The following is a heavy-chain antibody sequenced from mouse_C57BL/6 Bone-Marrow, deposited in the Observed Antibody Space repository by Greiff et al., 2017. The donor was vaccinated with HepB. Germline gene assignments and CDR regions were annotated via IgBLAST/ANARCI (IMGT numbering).Heavy chain of an antibody. CDR3: AGVLLWYFDV. D-gene: IGHD2-14*01. J-gene: IGHJ1*03. Sequence: QGQRQKPRAELVNPGASLKMYCKESAYNLTSYWITWVKQRAGQGLEWIGDIYPGSGSTNYNEKFKSKAKLTVDTSSSTAYMQLSSLTSEDSAVYYCAGVLLWYFDVWGTGTTVTVSS. V-gene: IGHV1-55*01. CDR2: IYPGSGST. CDR1: AYNLTSYW.